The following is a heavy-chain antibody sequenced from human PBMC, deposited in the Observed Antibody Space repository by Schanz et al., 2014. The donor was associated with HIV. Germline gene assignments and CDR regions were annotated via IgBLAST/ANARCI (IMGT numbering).Heavy chain of an antibody. J-gene: IGHJ4*02. CDR1: GFTFSSYA. D-gene: IGHD3-10*01. CDR3: AKVEDFYGSGSSEV. CDR2: ISNDGSNK. Sequence: QVQLVESGGGVVQPGRSLRLSCAASGFTFSSYAMHWVRQAPGKGLEWVTVISNDGSNKYYTDSVKGRFTISRDNSKNTLYLQMNSLRVEDTALYYCAKVEDFYGSGSSEVWGQGTLVIVSS. V-gene: IGHV3-30-3*01.